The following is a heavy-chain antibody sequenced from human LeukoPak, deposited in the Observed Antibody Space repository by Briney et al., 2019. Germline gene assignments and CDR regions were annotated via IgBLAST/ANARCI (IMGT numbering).Heavy chain of an antibody. Sequence: ASVKVSCKASGYTFTSYDINWVRQATGQGLEWMGWMNPNSGNTGYAQKFQGRVTMTRNTSISTAYMELSSLRSEDTAVYYCARTSKVVVDYYYYYYYMDVWGKGTTVTISS. CDR2: MNPNSGNT. CDR1: GYTFTSYD. V-gene: IGHV1-8*01. D-gene: IGHD2-15*01. CDR3: ARTSKVVVDYYYYYYYMDV. J-gene: IGHJ6*03.